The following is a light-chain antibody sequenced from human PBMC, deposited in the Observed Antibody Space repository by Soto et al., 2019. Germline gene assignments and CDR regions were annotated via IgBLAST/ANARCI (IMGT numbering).Light chain of an antibody. CDR3: QQRDIWPWT. CDR1: QSVNRY. V-gene: IGKV3-11*01. Sequence: EIVLTQSPATLSLSPGERATLSCWASQSVNRYLVWYQQKPGQAPRLLMYDASKRATGIPARFSGSGSVTYFTLTISSLEPEDFAVYYCQQRDIWPWTFGQGTKVDI. CDR2: DAS. J-gene: IGKJ1*01.